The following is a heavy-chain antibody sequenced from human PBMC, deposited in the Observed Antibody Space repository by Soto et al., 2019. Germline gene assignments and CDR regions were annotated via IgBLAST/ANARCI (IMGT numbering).Heavy chain of an antibody. J-gene: IGHJ4*02. V-gene: IGHV3-48*03. Sequence: EVQLVESGGGLVQPGGSLRLSCVASGFSFSNYEMNWVRQAPGKGLEWVSYISSSGSIIHYADSVKGRFTISRDNAKNSLYLLMNSLRPEDTAGYYCARPEAGYGYGYGWGQGTLVTVSS. CDR1: GFSFSNYE. D-gene: IGHD5-18*01. CDR2: ISSSGSII. CDR3: ARPEAGYGYGYG.